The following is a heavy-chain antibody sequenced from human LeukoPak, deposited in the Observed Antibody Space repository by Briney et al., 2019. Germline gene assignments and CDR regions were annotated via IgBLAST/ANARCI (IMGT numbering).Heavy chain of an antibody. V-gene: IGHV3-21*01. J-gene: IGHJ4*02. D-gene: IGHD3-22*01. CDR2: ISSSSNYI. Sequence: PGGSLRLSCAASGFTFTSYSMNWVRQAPGKGLEWVSSISSSSNYIYYADSLKGRFTISRDNAKKSLYLQMNSLRAEDTAVYYCASRHDSSGYSLDYWGQGTLVTVSS. CDR1: GFTFTSYS. CDR3: ASRHDSSGYSLDY.